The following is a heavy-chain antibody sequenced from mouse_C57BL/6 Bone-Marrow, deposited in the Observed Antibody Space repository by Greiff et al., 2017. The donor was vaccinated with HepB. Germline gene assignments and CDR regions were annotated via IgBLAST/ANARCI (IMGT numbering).Heavy chain of an antibody. Sequence: EVKLMESGGGLVQPGGSLKLSCAASGFTFSDSYMYLVRQTPEKRLVWVAYISTGGGSTYYPDTVKDRFTISRDNAKNTLYLQMSRLNSEDTAMYYCARQDYGSFAWFAYWGQGTLVTGSA. V-gene: IGHV5-12*01. CDR3: ARQDYGSFAWFAY. J-gene: IGHJ3*01. CDR2: ISTGGGST. CDR1: GFTFSDSY. D-gene: IGHD1-1*01.